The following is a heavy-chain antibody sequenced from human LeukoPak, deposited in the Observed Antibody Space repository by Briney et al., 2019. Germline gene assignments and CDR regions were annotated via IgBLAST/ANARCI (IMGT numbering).Heavy chain of an antibody. CDR2: IKHDGSEK. V-gene: IGHV3-7*01. Sequence: GGSLRLSCAASGFTFSSYWMSWVRQAPGKGLEWVANIKHDGSEKYYVDSVKGRFTISRDNAKNSLYLQMNGLRAEDTAVYYCARILTVGATYDYWGQGTLVTVSS. CDR3: ARILTVGATYDY. D-gene: IGHD1-26*01. CDR1: GFTFSSYW. J-gene: IGHJ4*02.